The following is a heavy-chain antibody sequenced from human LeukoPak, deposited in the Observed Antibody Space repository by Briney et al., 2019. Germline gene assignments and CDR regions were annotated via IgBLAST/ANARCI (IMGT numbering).Heavy chain of an antibody. CDR2: MKEDGSDE. V-gene: IGHV3-7*01. J-gene: IGHJ1*01. CDR1: DFSFSDST. CDR3: VVGGAGGGYFPN. Sequence: GGSLRLSCAAFDFSFSDSTMSWVRQAAGKGLEGVAKMKEDGSDEKYVDSVKGRFTISRDNDKNSLYLQMNSLRPEDTAVYFCVVGGAGGGYFPNWGQGSLVIVSS. D-gene: IGHD3-16*01.